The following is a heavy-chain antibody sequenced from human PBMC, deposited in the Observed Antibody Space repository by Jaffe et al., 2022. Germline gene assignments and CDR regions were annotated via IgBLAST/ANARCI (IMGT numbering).Heavy chain of an antibody. CDR2: IYHSGST. Sequence: QVQLQESGPGLVKPSETLSLTCAVSGYSISSGYYWGWIRQPPGKGLEWIGSIYHSGSTYYNPSLKSRVTISVDTSKNQFSLKLSSVTAADTAVYYCARSLYSSGSYYTGEAFDIWGQGTMVTVSS. V-gene: IGHV4-38-2*01. D-gene: IGHD1-26*01. J-gene: IGHJ3*02. CDR3: ARSLYSSGSYYTGEAFDI. CDR1: GYSISSGYY.